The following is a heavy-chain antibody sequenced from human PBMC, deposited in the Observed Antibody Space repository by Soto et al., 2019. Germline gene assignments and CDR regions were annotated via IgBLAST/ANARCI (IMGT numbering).Heavy chain of an antibody. J-gene: IGHJ6*03. CDR1: GGSISSGGYY. CDR2: IYYSGST. Sequence: QVQLQESGPGLVKPSQTLSLTCTVSGGSISSGGYYWSWIRQHPGKGLEWIGYIYYSGSTYYIPSLKSRVTISVDTSKNQFSLKLSSVTAADTAVYYCARGVHPSNDYGDYDVGYYYYYMDVWGKGTTVTVSS. V-gene: IGHV4-31*03. CDR3: ARGVHPSNDYGDYDVGYYYYYMDV. D-gene: IGHD4-17*01.